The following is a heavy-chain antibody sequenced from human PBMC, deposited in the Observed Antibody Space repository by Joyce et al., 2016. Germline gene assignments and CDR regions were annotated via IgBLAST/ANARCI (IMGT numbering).Heavy chain of an antibody. V-gene: IGHV3-15*01. CDR1: GFTFDNFP. D-gene: IGHD3-3*02. Sequence: EERLVESGGGFVKPGGSLRLACAASGFTFDNFPMTWVRQAPGKGLEWVGRIRTKTDGGTVDYAEPVEGRFTISRDDSQNKLFLQIDSLRIEDTGVYFCATVAASLEWAGHDAFDIWGQGTMVTVSS. CDR3: ATVAASLEWAGHDAFDI. CDR2: IRTKTDGGTV. J-gene: IGHJ3*02.